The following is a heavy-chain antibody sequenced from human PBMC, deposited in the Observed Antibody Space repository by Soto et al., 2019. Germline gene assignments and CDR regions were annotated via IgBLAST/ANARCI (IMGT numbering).Heavy chain of an antibody. CDR2: ITWNSGNI. CDR3: VKDIRNRGPEVAFDF. V-gene: IGHV3-9*01. J-gene: IGHJ3*01. Sequence: EVQLVESGGGLVQPGRSLRLSCVVSGFNFDDYAMHWVRQVPGKGLEWVSGITWNSGNIDYADSVQGRFTISRDNAKNSLYLQMNSLRPEDTGLYYCVKDIRNRGPEVAFDFWGPGTMVTVSS. D-gene: IGHD3-10*01. CDR1: GFNFDDYA.